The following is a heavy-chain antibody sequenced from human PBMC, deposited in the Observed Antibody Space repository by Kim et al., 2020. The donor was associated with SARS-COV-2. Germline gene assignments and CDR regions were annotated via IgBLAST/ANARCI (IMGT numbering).Heavy chain of an antibody. J-gene: IGHJ6*01. D-gene: IGHD5-18*01. Sequence: SETLSLTCTVSRGSISSYYWCCILHPPPKGLVWFGYIYYRGSTTYNPSLQSRLTISLDTSSNHLSLQLLSFTAAAPAAFYFSSRSPFCYLPLSYYY. V-gene: IGHV4-59*01. CDR2: IYYRGST. CDR3: SSRSPFCYLPLSYYY. CDR1: RGSISSYY.